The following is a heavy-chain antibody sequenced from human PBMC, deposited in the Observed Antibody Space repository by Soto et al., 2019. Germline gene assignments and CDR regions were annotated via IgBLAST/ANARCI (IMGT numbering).Heavy chain of an antibody. Sequence: EMQLVESGGGLVQPGGSLRLSCAASGFTFSSYWMSWVRQAPGKGLEWVANIKQDGSEKYYVDSVKGRFTISRDNAKNSLYLQMNSLRAEDTAVYYCARGDTYYDFWSGYYWWFDPWGQGTLVTVSS. D-gene: IGHD3-3*01. J-gene: IGHJ5*02. CDR3: ARGDTYYDFWSGYYWWFDP. CDR2: IKQDGSEK. V-gene: IGHV3-7*03. CDR1: GFTFSSYW.